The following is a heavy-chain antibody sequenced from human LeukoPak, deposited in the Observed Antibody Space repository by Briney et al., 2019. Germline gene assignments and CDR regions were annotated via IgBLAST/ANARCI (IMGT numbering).Heavy chain of an antibody. J-gene: IGHJ4*02. CDR2: ISAYNGNT. CDR1: GYTFTSYG. CDR3: ARVSCSSTSCPINFDY. Sequence: ASVKVSCKASGYTFTSYGISWVRQAPGQGLEWMGWISAYNGNTNYAQKLQGRVTMTTDTSTSTACMELRSLRSDDTAVYYCARVSCSSTSCPINFDYRGQGTLVTVSS. D-gene: IGHD2-2*01. V-gene: IGHV1-18*01.